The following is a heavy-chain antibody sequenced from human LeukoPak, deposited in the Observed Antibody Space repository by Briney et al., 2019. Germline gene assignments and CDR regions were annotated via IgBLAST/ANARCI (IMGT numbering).Heavy chain of an antibody. CDR3: AKASIGYSSSWYVYSNYYYYMDV. V-gene: IGHV3-43*02. D-gene: IGHD6-13*01. Sequence: GGSLRLSCAASGFTFDDYAMHWVRQAPGKGLEWVSLISGDGGSTYYADSVKGRFTISRDNSKNSLYLQMNSLRTEDTALYYCAKASIGYSSSWYVYSNYYYYMDVSAKGTTVTVSS. CDR2: ISGDGGST. J-gene: IGHJ6*03. CDR1: GFTFDDYA.